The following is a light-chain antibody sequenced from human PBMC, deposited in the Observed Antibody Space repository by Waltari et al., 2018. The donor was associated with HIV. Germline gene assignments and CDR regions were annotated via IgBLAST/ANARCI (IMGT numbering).Light chain of an antibody. V-gene: IGKV3-15*01. Sequence: EIVMTQSPATLSASPGVRATLSCRHSQSVSTYLAWYQHKPGQAPRLLIYGASTRATGIPARFSGSGSGTDFTLTISSLQSEDFAVYYCQQYSSLPRTFGQGTKVEIK. CDR3: QQYSSLPRT. CDR1: QSVSTY. J-gene: IGKJ1*01. CDR2: GAS.